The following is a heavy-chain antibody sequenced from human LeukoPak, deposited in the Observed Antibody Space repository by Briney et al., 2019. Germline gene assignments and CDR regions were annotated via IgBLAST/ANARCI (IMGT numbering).Heavy chain of an antibody. CDR3: ARDSVGVVIPNWFDP. CDR2: ISSSGSII. V-gene: IGHV3-11*01. D-gene: IGHD3-3*01. CDR1: GFTFSDYY. Sequence: QSGGSLRLSCAASGFTFSDYYMSWIRQAPGKGLEWVSYISSSGSIIYYADSVKGRFTISRDNAKNSLYLQMNSLRAEDTAVYYCARDSVGVVIPNWFDPWGQGTLVTVSS. J-gene: IGHJ5*02.